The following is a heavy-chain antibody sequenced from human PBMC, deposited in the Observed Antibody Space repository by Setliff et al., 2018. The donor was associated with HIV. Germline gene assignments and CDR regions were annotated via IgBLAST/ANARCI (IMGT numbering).Heavy chain of an antibody. V-gene: IGHV4-39*07. J-gene: IGHJ4*02. CDR1: GDSFTTSSYF. Sequence: SETLSLTCSVSGDSFTTSSYFWGWVRQSPGKGLEWIGNIYYTGFTYYNPSLRSRVTISVDTSKNQFSLKLTSVTAADSAIYYCARGRHIEATIPLDHWGQGTLVTVSS. D-gene: IGHD5-12*01. CDR2: IYYTGFT. CDR3: ARGRHIEATIPLDH.